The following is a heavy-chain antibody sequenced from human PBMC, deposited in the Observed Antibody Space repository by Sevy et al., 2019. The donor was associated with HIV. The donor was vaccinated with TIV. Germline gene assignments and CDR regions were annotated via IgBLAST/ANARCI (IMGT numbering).Heavy chain of an antibody. CDR1: GFSLNDYA. V-gene: IGHV3-9*01. Sequence: GGSLRLSCTTSGFSLNDYAMHWVRQAPGKGLEWVSGINWDGSKKDYADSVEGRFTISRNNDKKSLYLQMSSLRREDTALYFCARGGFYFGSEDYYGKAGYDSWGPGTVVTVSS. CDR3: ARGGFYFGSEDYYGKAGYDS. J-gene: IGHJ4*02. D-gene: IGHD3-10*01. CDR2: INWDGSKK.